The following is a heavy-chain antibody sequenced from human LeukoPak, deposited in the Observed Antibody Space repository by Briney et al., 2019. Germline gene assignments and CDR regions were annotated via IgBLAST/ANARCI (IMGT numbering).Heavy chain of an antibody. Sequence: SETLSLTCTVSGGSTSSSDYYWGWLRQPPGEELEWIGTIYYNRNTYYNPSLQSRVIISVDTSKNQFSLKLTSVTAPATAVYYCARTVGTHRFDYWGQGILVTVSS. J-gene: IGHJ4*02. D-gene: IGHD4-23*01. CDR1: GGSTSSSDYY. CDR2: IYYNRNT. V-gene: IGHV4-39*01. CDR3: ARTVGTHRFDY.